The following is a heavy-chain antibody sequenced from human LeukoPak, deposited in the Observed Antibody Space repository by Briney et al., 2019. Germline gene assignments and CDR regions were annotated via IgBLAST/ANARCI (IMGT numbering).Heavy chain of an antibody. J-gene: IGHJ3*02. CDR1: GYTSTSYY. V-gene: IGHV1-46*01. CDR3: ARGNQYYDILTGYYRRGGAFDI. Sequence: ASVKVSCKASGYTSTSYYIHWVRQAPGQGLEWMGIINPSGGSTSYAQKFQGRVTMTRDTSTSTVYMELSSLRSEDTAVYYCARGNQYYDILTGYYRRGGAFDIWGQGTMVTVSS. CDR2: INPSGGST. D-gene: IGHD3-9*01.